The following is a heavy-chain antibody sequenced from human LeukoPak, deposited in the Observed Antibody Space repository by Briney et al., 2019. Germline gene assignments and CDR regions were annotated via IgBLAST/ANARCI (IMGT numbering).Heavy chain of an antibody. CDR2: INLNSGDT. D-gene: IGHD2-21*01. V-gene: IGHV1-2*02. J-gene: IGHJ4*02. CDR1: VYTFTGYY. Sequence: ASVTVSCKASVYTFTGYYMHWVRQAPGQGREGMGWINLNSGDTNYVQKFRDRLTITIETYIGTPYIELSRMRSDDAAVYFCERDQSGLLLGLDYWGQGTLVSVSS. CDR3: ERDQSGLLLGLDY.